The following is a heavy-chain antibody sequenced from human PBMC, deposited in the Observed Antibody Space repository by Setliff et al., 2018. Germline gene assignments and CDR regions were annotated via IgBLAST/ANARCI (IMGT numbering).Heavy chain of an antibody. CDR1: GYRFINYW. CDR3: VRQDEADY. CDR2: IYPDDSDT. Sequence: PGESLKISCKGSGYRFINYWIAWVRQKPGKGLEWMGIIYPDDSDTRYSPSIQGQVTISADRSTTTAYLQWSSLKASDTAMYYCVRQDEADYWGQGTLVTVSS. J-gene: IGHJ4*02. V-gene: IGHV5-51*01.